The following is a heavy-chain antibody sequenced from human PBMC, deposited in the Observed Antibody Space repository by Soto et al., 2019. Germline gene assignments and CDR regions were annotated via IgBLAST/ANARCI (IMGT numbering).Heavy chain of an antibody. CDR3: ARDGGSGCTRCFDY. Sequence: PSETLSLTCTVSGDSISNYYWSWIRQPAGKGLQWIGRTYTSGTTTYNPSLKNRVTMSVDTSKNQLSLKLNSVTAADTAPYYCARDGGSGCTRCFDYWGQGTLVTVSS. D-gene: IGHD6-19*01. V-gene: IGHV4-4*07. J-gene: IGHJ4*02. CDR1: GDSISNYY. CDR2: TYTSGTT.